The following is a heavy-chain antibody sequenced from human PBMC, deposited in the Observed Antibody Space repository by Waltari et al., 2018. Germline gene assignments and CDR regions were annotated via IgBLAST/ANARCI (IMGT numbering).Heavy chain of an antibody. Sequence: VQLVESGGGFVQPGGSLRLSCAASAFTFRDDGMTWVRQAPGKGLEWISYISGSDNAIYDANWVRGRFTISRDNAKDSLYLQMNNLRGDDTAVYYCARGLTTLDLWGQGTLVTVSS. CDR2: ISGSDNAI. J-gene: IGHJ5*02. CDR3: ARGLTTLDL. CDR1: AFTFRDDG. V-gene: IGHV3-48*04.